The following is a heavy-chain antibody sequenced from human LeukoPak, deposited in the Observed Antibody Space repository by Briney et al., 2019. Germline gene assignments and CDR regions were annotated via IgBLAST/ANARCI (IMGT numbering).Heavy chain of an antibody. V-gene: IGHV4-34*01. CDR3: ARRSGYGYFQH. J-gene: IGHJ1*01. D-gene: IGHD1-1*01. Sequence: SETLSLTCAVYGGSFSGCYWSWIRQPPGKGLEWIGEISHSGSTNYNPSLKSRVTISVDMSKNQTSLKLSSLTAADTAVYYCARRSGYGYFQHWGQGTLVTVSS. CDR2: ISHSGST. CDR1: GGSFSGCY.